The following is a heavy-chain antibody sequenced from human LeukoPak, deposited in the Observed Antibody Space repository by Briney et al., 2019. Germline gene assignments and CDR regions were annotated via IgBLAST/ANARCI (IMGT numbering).Heavy chain of an antibody. Sequence: GGSLRLSCAASGSTFSSYEMNWVRQAPGKGLEWVSYISSSDSTIYYADSVKGRFTISRDNAKNSLYLQMNSLRAEDTAVYYCAELGITMIGGVWGKGTTVTISS. V-gene: IGHV3-48*03. CDR3: AELGITMIGGV. J-gene: IGHJ6*04. CDR2: ISSSDSTI. CDR1: GSTFSSYE. D-gene: IGHD3-10*02.